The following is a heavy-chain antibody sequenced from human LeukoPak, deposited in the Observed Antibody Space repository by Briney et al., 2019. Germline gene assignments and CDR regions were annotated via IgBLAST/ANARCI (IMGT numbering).Heavy chain of an antibody. CDR1: GGSISSGSYY. CDR2: VSYSGNT. J-gene: IGHJ4*02. D-gene: IGHD3-3*01. V-gene: IGHV4-39*01. CDR3: ARHTPTYDDFWSGYPVDY. Sequence: PSETLSLTCTVSGGSISSGSYYWGWIRQPPGKGLEWIGCVSYSGNTYYNPSLKSRVTIFVDTSKNQFSLNLSSVTAADTAVYYCARHTPTYDDFWSGYPVDYWGQGTLVTVSS.